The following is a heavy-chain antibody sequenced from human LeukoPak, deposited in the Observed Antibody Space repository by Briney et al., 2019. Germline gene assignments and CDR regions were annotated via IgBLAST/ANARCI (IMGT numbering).Heavy chain of an antibody. D-gene: IGHD3-3*01. V-gene: IGHV3-23*01. Sequence: GGSLRLSCEGSGFIFSSYAMTWVRQAPGKGLQWVSSISGSGESTYYADSMKGRFTISRDNSKNTLSLQMNSLRAEDTAVYFCAKGWEFRVVIPAAVSWGQGALVTVSS. CDR1: GFIFSSYA. CDR2: ISGSGEST. J-gene: IGHJ5*02. CDR3: AKGWEFRVVIPAAVS.